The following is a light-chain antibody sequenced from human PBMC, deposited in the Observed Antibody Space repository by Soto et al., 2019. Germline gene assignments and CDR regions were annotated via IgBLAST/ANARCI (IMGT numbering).Light chain of an antibody. Sequence: DIQMTQSPSSLSASVGDRVTITCRASQGINNYLAWYQQRPGKVPKLLIYGATTLQPGVPSRFSSSGSGTEFTLTISSLQPEDVATYYCQNCKSAVFTFGPGTKVDIK. V-gene: IGKV1-27*01. CDR1: QGINNY. J-gene: IGKJ3*01. CDR3: QNCKSAVFT. CDR2: GAT.